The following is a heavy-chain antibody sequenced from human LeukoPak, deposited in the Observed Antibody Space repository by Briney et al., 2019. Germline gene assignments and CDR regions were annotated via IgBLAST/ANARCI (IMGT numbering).Heavy chain of an antibody. J-gene: IGHJ4*02. D-gene: IGHD6-13*01. CDR3: ARGHELGYFDY. V-gene: IGHV3-30-3*01. Sequence: GGSLRLSCAASGFTFSSYAMHWVRQAPGKGLEWVAVISYDGSNKYYADSVKGRFTISRDNAKNSLYLQMNSLRAEGTAVYYCARGHELGYFDYWGQGSLVTVSS. CDR1: GFTFSSYA. CDR2: ISYDGSNK.